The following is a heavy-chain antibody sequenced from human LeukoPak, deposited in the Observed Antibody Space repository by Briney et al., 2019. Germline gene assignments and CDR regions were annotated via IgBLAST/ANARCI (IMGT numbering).Heavy chain of an antibody. V-gene: IGHV4-34*01. J-gene: IGHJ6*04. CDR2: INHSGST. CDR3: ARAGIAAAGTLHGMDV. CDR1: GGSFSGYY. Sequence: SETLSLTCAVYGGSFSGYYWGWIRQPPGKGLEWVGEINHSGSTHYNPSLKSRVTISVDTSKNQFSLKLSSVTAADTAVYYCARAGIAAAGTLHGMDVWGKGTTVTVSS. D-gene: IGHD6-13*01.